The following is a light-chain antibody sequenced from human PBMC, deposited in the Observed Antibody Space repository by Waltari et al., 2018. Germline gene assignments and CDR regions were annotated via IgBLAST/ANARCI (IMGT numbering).Light chain of an antibody. CDR3: SSRNGRANQVV. Sequence: SSELTQDPAVSVALGQTVRITCQGDSLRTSYASWYQLKPGPAPVLVIYGKAKRPSGIPDRISGYSSGATSSLTITGAQAEDEADYYCSSRNGRANQVVFAGGTKVTVL. V-gene: IGLV3-19*01. CDR1: SLRTSY. CDR2: GKA. J-gene: IGLJ3*02.